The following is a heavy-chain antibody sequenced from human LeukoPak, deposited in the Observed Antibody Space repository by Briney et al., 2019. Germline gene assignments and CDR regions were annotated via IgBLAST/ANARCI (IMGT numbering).Heavy chain of an antibody. CDR1: GFTVSSNY. Sequence: GGSLRLSCAASGFTVSSNYMSWVRQAPGKGLEWVSVIYSGGSTYYADPVTGRFTISRDNSKNTLYLQKNSLRAEDTAVHYCARDGDSRGLDAFDIWGQGTMVTVSS. CDR3: ARDGDSRGLDAFDI. D-gene: IGHD4-17*01. V-gene: IGHV3-66*02. CDR2: IYSGGST. J-gene: IGHJ3*02.